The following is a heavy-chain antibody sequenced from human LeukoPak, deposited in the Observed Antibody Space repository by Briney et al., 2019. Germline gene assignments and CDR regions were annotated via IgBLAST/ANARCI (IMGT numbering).Heavy chain of an antibody. J-gene: IGHJ4*02. V-gene: IGHV3-33*01. CDR2: IWYDGSIK. CDR1: GFTFSNYG. CDR3: AVPSIAARLGDY. D-gene: IGHD6-6*01. Sequence: QPGRSLRLSCAASGFTFSNYGMHWVRQAPGKGREWVAVIWYDGSIKFYADSVKGRFTISRDNSKNTLYLQMNSLRAEDTAVYYCAVPSIAARLGDYWGQGTLVTVSS.